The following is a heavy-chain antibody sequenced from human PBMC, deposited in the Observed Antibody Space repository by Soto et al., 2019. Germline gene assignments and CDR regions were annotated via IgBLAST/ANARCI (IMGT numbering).Heavy chain of an antibody. CDR2: ISYDGSNK. V-gene: IGHV3-30-3*01. CDR1: GFTFSSYA. D-gene: IGHD3-9*01. Sequence: GGSLRLSCAASGFTFSSYAMHWVRQAPGKGLEWVAVISYDGSNKYYADSVKGRFTISRDNSKNTQYLQMNSLRAEDTAVYYCARASSDVILTGFFGRSDRPYYYYGLDVWGQGTTVTVSS. J-gene: IGHJ6*02. CDR3: ARASSDVILTGFFGRSDRPYYYYGLDV.